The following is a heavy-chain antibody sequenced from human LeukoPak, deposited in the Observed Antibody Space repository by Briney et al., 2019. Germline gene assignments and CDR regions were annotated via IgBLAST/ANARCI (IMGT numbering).Heavy chain of an antibody. CDR2: ISGDNGNT. Sequence: GASVKVSCKASGYTFSNYGISWVRQAPGQGLEWMGWISGDNGNTNYPQKLQGRVTMTTDTSTSTAYMELRSLRSDDTAVYYCARIPYCSGGRCYFRPNNWFDPWGQGTLVTVSS. J-gene: IGHJ5*02. V-gene: IGHV1-18*01. CDR1: GYTFSNYG. CDR3: ARIPYCSGGRCYFRPNNWFDP. D-gene: IGHD2-15*01.